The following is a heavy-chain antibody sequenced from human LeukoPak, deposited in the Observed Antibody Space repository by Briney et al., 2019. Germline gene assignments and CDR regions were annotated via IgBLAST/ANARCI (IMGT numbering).Heavy chain of an antibody. CDR3: AGGGGYRRSRNEWFDP. Sequence: EASVKVSCKASGGTFSSQTISWVRQAPGQGLEWMGRIIPIFGTANYAQKFQGRVTITTDESTSTAYMELSSLRSEDTAVYYCAGGGGYRRSRNEWFDPLGQGTLVTGSS. V-gene: IGHV1-69*05. J-gene: IGHJ5*02. CDR1: GGTFSSQT. CDR2: IIPIFGTA. D-gene: IGHD6-13*01.